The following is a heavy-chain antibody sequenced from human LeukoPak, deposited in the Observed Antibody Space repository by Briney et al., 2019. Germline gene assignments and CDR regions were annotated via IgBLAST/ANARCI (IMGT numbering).Heavy chain of an antibody. D-gene: IGHD5-24*01. V-gene: IGHV3-30*18. CDR3: AKELLKRWLLT. Sequence: GGSLRLSCAASGFTFSNYGMHWVRQAPGKGLEWVVVISHDGSNNNYADSVKGRFTISRDNSKNTLYLQMNSLRAEDTAVYYCAKELLKRWLLTWGQGTLVTVSS. J-gene: IGHJ5*02. CDR1: GFTFSNYG. CDR2: ISHDGSNN.